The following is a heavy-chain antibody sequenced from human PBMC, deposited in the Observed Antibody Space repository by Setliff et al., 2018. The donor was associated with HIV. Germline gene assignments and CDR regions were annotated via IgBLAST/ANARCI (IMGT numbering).Heavy chain of an antibody. CDR3: VRQGLTMNRGVPAPILYYFDY. Sequence: PSETLSLTCTVSGGSIISSSYYWGWICQPPGKGLEWIGTMYYRGTTYNNPSLKSRVTFSADTSKNQFSLNLNSVTATDTAVYYCVRQGLTMNRGVPAPILYYFDYWGRGILVTVS. CDR1: GGSIISSSYY. D-gene: IGHD3-10*01. J-gene: IGHJ4*02. V-gene: IGHV4-39*01. CDR2: MYYRGTT.